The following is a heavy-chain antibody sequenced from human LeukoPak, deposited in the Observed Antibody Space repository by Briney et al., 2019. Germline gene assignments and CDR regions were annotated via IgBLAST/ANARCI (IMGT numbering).Heavy chain of an antibody. Sequence: PGGSLTLPCTASAFTFSSYATSGLRQAPGKGLEWLSTISGSGSSAFSADSVKGRFSVSRDNSKNVLYLDTDGLRADDTALYFCARCPGDHDVLTPSRSFVFDYWGLGTLVTVSS. D-gene: IGHD3-9*01. J-gene: IGHJ4*02. CDR3: ARCPGDHDVLTPSRSFVFDY. V-gene: IGHV3-23*01. CDR1: AFTFSSYA. CDR2: ISGSGSSA.